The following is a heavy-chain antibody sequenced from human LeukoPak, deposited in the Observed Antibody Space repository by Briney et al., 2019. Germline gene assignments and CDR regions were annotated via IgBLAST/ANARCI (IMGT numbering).Heavy chain of an antibody. V-gene: IGHV3-48*04. CDR3: ARRGLYSSGWYHWYFDL. CDR2: ISSSSSTI. J-gene: IGHJ2*01. Sequence: GGSLRLSCAASGFTFSSYGMSWVRQAPGKGLEWVSYISSSSSTIYYADSVKGRFTISRDNAKNSLYLQMNSLRAEDTAVYYCARRGLYSSGWYHWYFDLWGRGTLVTVSS. CDR1: GFTFSSYG. D-gene: IGHD6-19*01.